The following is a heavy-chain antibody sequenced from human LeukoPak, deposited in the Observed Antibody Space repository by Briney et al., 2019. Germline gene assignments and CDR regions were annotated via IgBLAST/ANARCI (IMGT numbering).Heavy chain of an antibody. D-gene: IGHD3-22*01. CDR2: IIPILGIA. V-gene: IGHV1-69*04. Sequence: SVKVSCKASGGTFSSYAIGWVRQAPGQGLEWMGRIIPILGIANYAQKFQGRVTITADKSTSTAYMELSSLRSEDTAVYYCARDIPYNNYYDSSGTFDYWGQGTLVTVSS. CDR1: GGTFSSYA. CDR3: ARDIPYNNYYDSSGTFDY. J-gene: IGHJ4*02.